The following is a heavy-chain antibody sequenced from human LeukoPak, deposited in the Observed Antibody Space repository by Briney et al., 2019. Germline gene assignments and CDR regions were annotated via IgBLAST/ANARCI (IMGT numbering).Heavy chain of an antibody. V-gene: IGHV4-34*01. CDR1: GGSFSGYY. Sequence: SETLSLTCAVYGGSFSGYYWSWIRQPPGKGPEWIGEINHSGSTNYNPSLKSRVTISVDTSKNQFSLKLSSVTAADTAVYYCARGEQLWSDRGFGYWGQGTLVTVSS. D-gene: IGHD5-18*01. CDR3: ARGEQLWSDRGFGY. CDR2: INHSGST. J-gene: IGHJ4*02.